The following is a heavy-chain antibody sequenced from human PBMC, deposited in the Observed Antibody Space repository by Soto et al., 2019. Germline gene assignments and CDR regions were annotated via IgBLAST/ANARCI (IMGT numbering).Heavy chain of an antibody. D-gene: IGHD2-2*01. Sequence: QVQLVESGGGVVQPGRSLRLSCAASGFTFSNYALHWVRQAPGRGLEWVALISFDGNKKHYANSVTGRFTISSDNSKNPLYLHMNSLGASDTAVYYGVRCTGTSGHLGADFGGQGNLGIVCS. CDR2: ISFDGNKK. J-gene: IGHJ4*02. CDR1: GFTFSNYA. V-gene: IGHV3-30-3*01. CDR3: VRCTGTSGHLGADF.